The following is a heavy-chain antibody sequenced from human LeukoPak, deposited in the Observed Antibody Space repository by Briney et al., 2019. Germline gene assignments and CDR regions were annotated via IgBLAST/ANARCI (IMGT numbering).Heavy chain of an antibody. J-gene: IGHJ4*02. CDR1: GGTFSSYA. V-gene: IGHV1-69*06. Sequence: ASVKVSCKASGGTFSSYAISWVRQAPGQGLEWMGGIIPIFGTANYAQKFQGRVTITADKSTSTAYMELSSLRSEDTAVYYCARVNRGYSYGYVSFDYWGQGTLVTVSS. CDR3: ARVNRGYSYGYVSFDY. CDR2: IIPIFGTA. D-gene: IGHD5-18*01.